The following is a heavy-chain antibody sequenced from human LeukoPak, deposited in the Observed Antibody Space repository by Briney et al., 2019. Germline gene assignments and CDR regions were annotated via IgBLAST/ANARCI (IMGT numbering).Heavy chain of an antibody. V-gene: IGHV4-59*01. Sequence: SETLSLTCTVSGGSISSYYWSWIRQPPGKGLEWIGYIYYSGSTNYNPSLKSRVTISVDTSKNQFSLKLSSVTAADTAVYYCARDRRGIIAARPGRGYNWFDPWGQGTLVTVSS. CDR2: IYYSGST. CDR1: GGSISSYY. J-gene: IGHJ5*02. D-gene: IGHD6-6*01. CDR3: ARDRRGIIAARPGRGYNWFDP.